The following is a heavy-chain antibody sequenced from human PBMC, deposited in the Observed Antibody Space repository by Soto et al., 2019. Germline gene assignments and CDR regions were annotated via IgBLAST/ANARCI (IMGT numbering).Heavy chain of an antibody. CDR3: ARSGVFWAFPY. CDR2: ISGSGGST. CDR1: GFTFSSYA. V-gene: IGHV3-23*01. J-gene: IGHJ4*02. D-gene: IGHD3-10*02. Sequence: GGSLRLSCAASGFTFSSYAMSWVRQAPGKGLEWVSAISGSGGSTYYADSVKGRFTISRDNSKNTLYLQMNSLRAEDLAVYYCARSGVFWAFPYWGQGTLVTVSS.